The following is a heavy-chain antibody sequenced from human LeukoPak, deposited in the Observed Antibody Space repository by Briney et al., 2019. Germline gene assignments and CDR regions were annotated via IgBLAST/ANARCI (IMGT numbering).Heavy chain of an antibody. D-gene: IGHD2-15*01. V-gene: IGHV3-7*01. CDR3: ARDGGLNRNFVY. CDR1: GFTFRNYR. CDR2: IKPDGSAE. Sequence: GGSLRLSCAASGFTFRNYRMGWVRQAPGKGLEWVANIKPDGSAEYYADSVRGRFTTSRDNANNLLYLQMNRLRAEDTAVYYCARDGGLNRNFVYWGQGTLVTVSS. J-gene: IGHJ4*02.